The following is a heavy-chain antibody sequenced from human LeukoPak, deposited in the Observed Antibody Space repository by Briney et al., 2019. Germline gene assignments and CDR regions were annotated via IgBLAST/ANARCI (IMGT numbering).Heavy chain of an antibody. Sequence: PGGSLRLSCAASGFTFSSNWMSWVRQAPGKGLEWVANIKEDGSEKYYVDSVKGRFTISRDNAKNSLYLQMNSLRAEDTAVYYCASTVEMATIEDYWGQGTLVTVSS. J-gene: IGHJ4*02. CDR1: GFTFSSNW. V-gene: IGHV3-7*01. CDR3: ASTVEMATIEDY. CDR2: IKEDGSEK. D-gene: IGHD5-24*01.